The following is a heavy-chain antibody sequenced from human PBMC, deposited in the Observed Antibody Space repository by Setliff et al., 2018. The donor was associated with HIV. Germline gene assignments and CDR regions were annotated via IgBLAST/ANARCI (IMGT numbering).Heavy chain of an antibody. Sequence: GGSLRLSCAASGFTFSSYWMSWVRQAPGKGLEWVANIKQDGSEKYYVDSVKGRFTISRDNAKNSLYLQMNSLRDEDTALYYCVRAGWELDFWGQGTLVTVSS. D-gene: IGHD1-26*01. CDR2: IKQDGSEK. CDR1: GFTFSSYW. V-gene: IGHV3-7*03. J-gene: IGHJ4*02. CDR3: VRAGWELDF.